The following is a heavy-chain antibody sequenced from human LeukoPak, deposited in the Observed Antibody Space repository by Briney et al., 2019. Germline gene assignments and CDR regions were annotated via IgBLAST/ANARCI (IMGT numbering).Heavy chain of an antibody. CDR2: IGGSGGST. CDR1: GFTFSSYA. D-gene: IGHD6-13*01. Sequence: GGSLRLSCAASGFTFSSYAMSWVRQSPGTGLEWFSAIGGSGGSTYYADSVKGRFTISRDNSNNTLYLQMNSLRAEDTAVYYCAKDQFVAAAVPGGHYWGQGTPVTVSS. J-gene: IGHJ4*02. V-gene: IGHV3-23*01. CDR3: AKDQFVAAAVPGGHY.